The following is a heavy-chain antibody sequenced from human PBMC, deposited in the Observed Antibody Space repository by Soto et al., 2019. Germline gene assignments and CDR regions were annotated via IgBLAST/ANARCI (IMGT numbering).Heavy chain of an antibody. CDR3: AASTRRAASSDY. CDR2: INAGNGNT. CDR1: GYTFTSYA. Sequence: ASVKVSCKASGYTFTSYAMHWVRQAPGQRLEWMGWINAGNGNTKYSQKFQGRVTITRDTSASTAYMELSSLRSEDTAVYYCAASTRRAASSDYWSQGTLVTVSS. V-gene: IGHV1-3*01. D-gene: IGHD2-15*01. J-gene: IGHJ4*02.